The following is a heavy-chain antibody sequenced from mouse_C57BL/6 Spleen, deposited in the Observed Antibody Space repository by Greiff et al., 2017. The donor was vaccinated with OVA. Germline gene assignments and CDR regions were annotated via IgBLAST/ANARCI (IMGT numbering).Heavy chain of an antibody. D-gene: IGHD1-1*01. CDR2: INYDGSST. J-gene: IGHJ2*01. CDR3: ARAGYYGSSYYFDY. V-gene: IGHV5-16*01. CDR1: GFTFSDYY. Sequence: VQLKESEGGLVQPGSSMKLSCTASGFTFSDYYMAWVRQVPEKGLEWVANINYDGSSTYYLDSLKSRFIISRDNAKNILYLQMSSLKSEDTATYYCARAGYYGSSYYFDYWGQGTTLTVSS.